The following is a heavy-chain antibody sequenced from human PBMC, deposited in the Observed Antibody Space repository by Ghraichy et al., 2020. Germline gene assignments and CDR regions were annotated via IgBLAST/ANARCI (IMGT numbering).Heavy chain of an antibody. Sequence: GGSLRLSCVGSGFTFSSYSMNWVRQSPGKGLEWISYITSSSRTIFHADSVKGRFTISRDNAQNSLYLQMNSLRDEDTAVYYCARGSTVLRFYYYAGMDVWGQPTTVTVSS. CDR1: GFTFSSYS. CDR3: ARGSTVLRFYYYAGMDV. CDR2: ITSSSRTI. V-gene: IGHV3-48*02. D-gene: IGHD4-23*01. J-gene: IGHJ6*02.